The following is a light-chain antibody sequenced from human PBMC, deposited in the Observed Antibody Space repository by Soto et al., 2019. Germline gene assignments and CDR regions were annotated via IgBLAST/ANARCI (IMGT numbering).Light chain of an antibody. V-gene: IGKV1-5*01. J-gene: IGKJ1*01. CDR3: QQYNRYPA. Sequence: DIQMTQSPSTLSASVGDRVTISCRASQSISSWLAWYQHKPGKAPKLLIYDASSLESGAPSRFSGSGSGTEFTLTISSLQPDDLATYYCQQYNRYPAFGQGTKVDIK. CDR2: DAS. CDR1: QSISSW.